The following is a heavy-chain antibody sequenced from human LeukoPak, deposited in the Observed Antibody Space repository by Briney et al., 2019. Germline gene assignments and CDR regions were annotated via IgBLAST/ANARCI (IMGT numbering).Heavy chain of an antibody. CDR3: ARQPGLAYCGGDCFSNWFDP. Sequence: SETLSLTCTVSGGSISSSSYYWGWIRQPPGKGLEWIGSIYYSGSTYCNPSLKSRVTISVDTSKNQFSLKLSSVTAADTAVYYCARQPGLAYCGGDCFSNWFDPWGQGTLVTVSS. CDR1: GGSISSSSYY. J-gene: IGHJ5*02. D-gene: IGHD2-21*02. CDR2: IYYSGST. V-gene: IGHV4-39*01.